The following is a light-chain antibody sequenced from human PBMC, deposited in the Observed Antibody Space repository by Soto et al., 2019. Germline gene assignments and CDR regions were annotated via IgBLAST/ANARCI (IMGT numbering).Light chain of an antibody. V-gene: IGKV3-20*01. Sequence: EIVLTQSPGTLSLSPGERATLSCRASQSVSSSYLAWYQQKPGQAPRLLIYRTSNRATGIPDRFSGSGSGTDFTLTISRLEPEDFAVYWCQQYDSSPRMFGQGTKVDIK. CDR3: QQYDSSPRM. J-gene: IGKJ1*01. CDR1: QSVSSSY. CDR2: RTS.